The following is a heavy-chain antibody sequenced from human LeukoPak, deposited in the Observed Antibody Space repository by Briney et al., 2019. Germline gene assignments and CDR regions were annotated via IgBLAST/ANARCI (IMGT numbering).Heavy chain of an antibody. CDR1: GFTFSSYG. CDR3: ARGGRYYYDSSGSEKPFDY. CDR2: IWYDGSNK. Sequence: GRSLRLSCAASGFTFSSYGMHWVRQAPGKGLEWVAVIWYDGSNKYYADSVKGRFTISRDNSKNTLYLQMNSLRAEDTAVYYCARGGRYYYDSSGSEKPFDYWGQGTLVTVSS. D-gene: IGHD3-22*01. V-gene: IGHV3-33*01. J-gene: IGHJ4*02.